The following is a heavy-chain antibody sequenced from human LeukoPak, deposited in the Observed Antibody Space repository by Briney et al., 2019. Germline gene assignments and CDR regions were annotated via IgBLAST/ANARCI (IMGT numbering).Heavy chain of an antibody. CDR1: GYTFTSYD. Sequence: ASVKVSCKASGYTFTSYDINRVRQATGQGLEWMGWMNPNSGNTGYAQKFQGRVTMTRNTSISTAYMELSSLRSEDTAVYYCARVSESYDAFDIWGQGTMVTVSS. J-gene: IGHJ3*02. D-gene: IGHD3-10*01. CDR2: MNPNSGNT. V-gene: IGHV1-8*01. CDR3: ARVSESYDAFDI.